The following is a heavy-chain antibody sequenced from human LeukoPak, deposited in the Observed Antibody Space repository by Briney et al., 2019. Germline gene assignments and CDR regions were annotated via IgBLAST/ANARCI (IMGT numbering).Heavy chain of an antibody. CDR3: ARGTGNYYYDMDV. V-gene: IGHV3-33*01. Sequence: PGRSLRLSCAASGFTFSSYGMHWVHQAPGKGLEWVALIWYDGSNKYYADSVKGRFTISRDNSKNTLYLQMNSLRAEDTAVYYCARGTGNYYYDMDVWGQGTTVTVSS. CDR1: GFTFSSYG. CDR2: IWYDGSNK. J-gene: IGHJ6*02.